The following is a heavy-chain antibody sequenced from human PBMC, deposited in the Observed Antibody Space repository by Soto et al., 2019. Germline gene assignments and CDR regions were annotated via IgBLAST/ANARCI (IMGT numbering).Heavy chain of an antibody. J-gene: IGHJ2*01. CDR1: GGSISSSSYY. D-gene: IGHD4-17*01. Sequence: SETLSLTCTVSGGSISSSSYYWGWIRQPPGKGLEWIGSIYYSGSTYYNPSLKSRVTISVDTSKNQFSLKLSSVTAADTAVYYCARPPDYGDYGYFDLWGRGALVTVSS. CDR2: IYYSGST. V-gene: IGHV4-39*01. CDR3: ARPPDYGDYGYFDL.